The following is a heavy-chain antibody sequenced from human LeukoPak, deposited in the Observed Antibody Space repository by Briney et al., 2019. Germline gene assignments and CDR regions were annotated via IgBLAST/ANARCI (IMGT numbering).Heavy chain of an antibody. J-gene: IGHJ6*03. CDR1: GYTFTGYY. D-gene: IGHD4-17*01. V-gene: IGHV1-2*06. CDR2: INPNSGGT. CDR3: ARDPFPTVTVYYYYYMDV. Sequence: GASVKVSCKASGYTFTGYYMHWVRQAPGQGLEWVGRINPNSGGTNYAQKFQGRVTMTRDTSISTAYMELSRLRSDDTAVYYCARDPFPTVTVYYYYYMDVWGKGTTVTVSS.